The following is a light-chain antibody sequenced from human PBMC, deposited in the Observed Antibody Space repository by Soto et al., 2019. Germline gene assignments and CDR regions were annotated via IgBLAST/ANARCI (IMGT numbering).Light chain of an antibody. CDR3: QQYYSKYT. J-gene: IGKJ2*01. CDR2: WAS. CDR1: QSVLYSANNKNY. Sequence: DIVMTQSPDSLAVPLGERATINCKSSQSVLYSANNKNYLAWYQQKPGRPPKLLIYWASTRESGVPDRFSGSGSGTDFTLTIISLQAEDVAVYYCQQYYSKYTFGQGTKLEIK. V-gene: IGKV4-1*01.